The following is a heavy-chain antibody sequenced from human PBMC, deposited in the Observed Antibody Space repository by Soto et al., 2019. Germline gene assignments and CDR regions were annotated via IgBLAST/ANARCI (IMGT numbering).Heavy chain of an antibody. CDR1: GFTFSSYS. CDR2: ISSSSSYI. D-gene: IGHD6-13*01. J-gene: IGHJ6*02. Sequence: EVQLVESGVGLVKPGGSLRLSCAASGFTFSSYSMNWVRQAPGKGLEWVSSISSSSSYIYYADSVKGRFTISRDNAKNSLYLQMNSLRAEDTAVYYCARGDAAADYYYYGMDVWGQGTTVTVSS. V-gene: IGHV3-21*01. CDR3: ARGDAAADYYYYGMDV.